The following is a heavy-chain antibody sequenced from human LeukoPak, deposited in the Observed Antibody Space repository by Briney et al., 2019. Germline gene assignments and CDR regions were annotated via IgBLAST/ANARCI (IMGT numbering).Heavy chain of an antibody. J-gene: IGHJ6*02. D-gene: IGHD6-19*01. CDR1: GGSISSYY. V-gene: IGHV4-59*08. CDR3: ARHGSSGWYIDYYYGMGV. Sequence: SETLSLTCTVSGGSISSYYWSWIRQPPGKGLEWIGYIYYSGSTNYNPSLKSRVTISVDTSKNQFSLKLSSVTAADTAVYYCARHGSSGWYIDYYYGMGVWGQGTTVTVSS. CDR2: IYYSGST.